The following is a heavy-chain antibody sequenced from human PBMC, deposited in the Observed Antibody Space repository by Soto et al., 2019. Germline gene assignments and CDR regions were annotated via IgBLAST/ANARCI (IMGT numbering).Heavy chain of an antibody. Sequence: PSETLSLTCTVSGGSISSSSYYWGWIRQPPGKGLEWIGTIYYSGSTYYNPSLKSRVTISVDTSKNQFSLKLSSVTAADTAVYYCARQGGFCSSTSCYLRVRSSAFDIWGQGTMVTVSS. D-gene: IGHD2-2*01. J-gene: IGHJ3*02. CDR2: IYYSGST. CDR1: GGSISSSSYY. CDR3: ARQGGFCSSTSCYLRVRSSAFDI. V-gene: IGHV4-39*01.